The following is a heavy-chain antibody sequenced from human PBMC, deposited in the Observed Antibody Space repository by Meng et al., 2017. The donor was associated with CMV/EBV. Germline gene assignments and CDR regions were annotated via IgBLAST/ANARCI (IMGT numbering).Heavy chain of an antibody. Sequence: ASVTVSCQASGYTFTSYGISWVRQATGQGLEWMGWISAYNGNTNYAQKLQGRVTLTTDTSTSTAYMELRSLRSDDTAVYYCARGQLWAHNWFDPWGQGTLVTVSS. V-gene: IGHV1-18*01. D-gene: IGHD5-18*01. J-gene: IGHJ5*02. CDR3: ARGQLWAHNWFDP. CDR2: ISAYNGNT. CDR1: GYTFTSYG.